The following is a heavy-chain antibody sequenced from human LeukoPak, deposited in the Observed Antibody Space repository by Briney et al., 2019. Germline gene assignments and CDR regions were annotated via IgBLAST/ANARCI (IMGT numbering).Heavy chain of an antibody. V-gene: IGHV4-4*02. Sequence: SETLSLTCAVSGGSISSNNWWSWVRQPPGKGLEWIGEIYHSGSTNYNPSLKSRVTISVDKSKNQFSLKLSSVTAADTAVYYCARDRYQPYRLNWFDPWGQGTLVTVSS. J-gene: IGHJ5*02. CDR1: GGSISSNNW. D-gene: IGHD2-2*01. CDR2: IYHSGST. CDR3: ARDRYQPYRLNWFDP.